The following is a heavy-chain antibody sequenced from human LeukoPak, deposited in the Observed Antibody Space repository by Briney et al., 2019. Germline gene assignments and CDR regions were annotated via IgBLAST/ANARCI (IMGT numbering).Heavy chain of an antibody. V-gene: IGHV4-34*01. Sequence: SETLSLTCAVYGGSFSGYYWSWIRQPPGKGLEWIGEINHSGSTNYNPSLKSRVTISVDTSKNQFSLKLSSVTAADTAVYYCARSYSNYAAGNKKGKYYFDYWGQGTLVTVSS. D-gene: IGHD4-11*01. CDR2: INHSGST. CDR3: ARSYSNYAAGNKKGKYYFDY. CDR1: GGSFSGYY. J-gene: IGHJ4*02.